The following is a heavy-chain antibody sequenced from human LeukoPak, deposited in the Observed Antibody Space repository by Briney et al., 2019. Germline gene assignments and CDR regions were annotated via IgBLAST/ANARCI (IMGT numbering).Heavy chain of an antibody. V-gene: IGHV4-30-4*08. CDR2: IYYSGST. Sequence: SQTLSLTCTVSGGSISSGDYYWSWIRQPPGKGQKWIGYIYYSGSTYYNPSLKSRVTISVDTSKNQFSLKLSSVTAADTAVYYCAREATRLREIDYWGQGTLVTVSS. CDR3: AREATRLREIDY. J-gene: IGHJ4*02. D-gene: IGHD4-17*01. CDR1: GGSISSGDYY.